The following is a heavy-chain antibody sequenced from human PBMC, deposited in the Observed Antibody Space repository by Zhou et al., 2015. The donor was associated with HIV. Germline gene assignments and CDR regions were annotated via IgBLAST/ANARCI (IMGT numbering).Heavy chain of an antibody. Sequence: QVQLVQSGAEEKKPGASVKVSCKASGYTFTSYAMHWVRQAPGQRLEWMGWINAGNGNTKYSQKFQGRVTITRDTSASTAYMELSSLRSEDTAVYYCARSKXYYYDSNAFDIWGQGTMVTVSS. CDR2: INAGNGNT. J-gene: IGHJ3*02. CDR1: GYTFTSYA. D-gene: IGHD3-22*01. CDR3: ARSKXYYYDSNAFDI. V-gene: IGHV1-3*05.